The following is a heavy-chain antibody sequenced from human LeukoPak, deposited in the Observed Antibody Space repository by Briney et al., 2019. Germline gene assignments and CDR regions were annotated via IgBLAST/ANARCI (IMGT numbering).Heavy chain of an antibody. CDR1: GFTFSSYS. J-gene: IGHJ4*02. CDR2: ISSSSSYI. Sequence: GGSLRLSCAASGFTFSSYSMNWVRQAPGKGLEWVSSISSSSSYIYYADSVKGRFTISRDNAKNSLYLQMNSLRAEDTAVYYCARASLKYYFDYWGQGTLVTVSS. V-gene: IGHV3-21*04. CDR3: ARASLKYYFDY.